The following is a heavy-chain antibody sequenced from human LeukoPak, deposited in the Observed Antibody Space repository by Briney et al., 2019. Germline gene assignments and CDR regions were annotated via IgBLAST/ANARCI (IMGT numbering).Heavy chain of an antibody. CDR1: GFTFTTYA. CDR2: INGGNGNT. D-gene: IGHD5-12*01. Sequence: ASVKVSCKASGFTFTTYALHWVRQAPGQRLEWIGWINGGNGNTKYSQEFQGRVTLTRDTSASTAYMELSSLRSEDKAVYYCARDLSGYGGYDYFDYWGQGTLVTVSS. CDR3: ARDLSGYGGYDYFDY. V-gene: IGHV1-3*01. J-gene: IGHJ4*02.